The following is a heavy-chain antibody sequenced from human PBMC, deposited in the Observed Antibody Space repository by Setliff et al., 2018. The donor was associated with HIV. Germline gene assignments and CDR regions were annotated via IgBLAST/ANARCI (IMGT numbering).Heavy chain of an antibody. D-gene: IGHD1-1*01. CDR1: GGSISSYY. CDR3: AREYNWNPQGWFDP. Sequence: PSETLSLTCTVSGGSISSYYWSWIRQPPGKGLEWIGYIYYSGSTNYNPSLKSRVTISVDTSTNQFSLKLSSVTAADTAVYYCAREYNWNPQGWFDPWGQGTLVTVSS. CDR2: IYYSGST. V-gene: IGHV4-59*01. J-gene: IGHJ5*02.